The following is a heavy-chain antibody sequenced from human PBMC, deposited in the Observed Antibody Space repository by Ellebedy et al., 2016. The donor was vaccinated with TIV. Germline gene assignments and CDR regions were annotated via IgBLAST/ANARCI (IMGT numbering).Heavy chain of an antibody. CDR3: ARRQLYMSDY. D-gene: IGHD1-1*01. Sequence: AASVKVSCKASGYTFTSYDINWVRQATGQGLEWLGWMNPNSGNTGYAQKFQGRVTMTRNTSISTAYMELTRLRSEDTAVYFCARRQLYMSDYWGQGTLVTVSS. CDR1: GYTFTSYD. J-gene: IGHJ4*02. V-gene: IGHV1-8*01. CDR2: MNPNSGNT.